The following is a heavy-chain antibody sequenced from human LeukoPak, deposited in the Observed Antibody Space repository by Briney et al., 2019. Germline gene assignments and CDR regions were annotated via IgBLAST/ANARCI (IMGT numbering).Heavy chain of an antibody. CDR1: GFTFSSYS. D-gene: IGHD2-2*01. J-gene: IGHJ4*02. Sequence: GGSLRLSCAASGFTFSSYSMNWVRQAPGKGLKWVSFISSSSSYIYYADSVKGRFTISRDNAKNSLYLQMNSLRAEDTAVYYCATDPTQYCSDTNCPGGDYFDYWGQGTLVTVSS. CDR3: ATDPTQYCSDTNCPGGDYFDY. V-gene: IGHV3-21*01. CDR2: ISSSSSYI.